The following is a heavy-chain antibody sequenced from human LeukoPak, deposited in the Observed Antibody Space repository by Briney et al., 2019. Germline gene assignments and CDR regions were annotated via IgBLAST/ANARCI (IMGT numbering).Heavy chain of an antibody. CDR3: TSMGSSTSCR. Sequence: GGSLRLSCAASGFTFSGSAMRWVRQASGKGLEWVGRIRSKANSYATAYAASVKGRFTISRDDSKNTAYLQMNSLKTEDTAVYYCTSMGSSTSCRWGQGTLVTVSS. D-gene: IGHD2-2*01. CDR2: IRSKANSYAT. V-gene: IGHV3-73*01. CDR1: GFTFSGSA. J-gene: IGHJ4*02.